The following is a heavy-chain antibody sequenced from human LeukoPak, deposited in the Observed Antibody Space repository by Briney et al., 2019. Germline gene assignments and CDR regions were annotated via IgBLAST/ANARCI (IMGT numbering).Heavy chain of an antibody. CDR1: GGSISSYF. V-gene: IGHV4-4*07. CDR2: MYSTGSN. Sequence: SETLSLTCTVSGGSISSYFWTWIRQPAGKGLEWIARMYSTGSNNYNPSLKSRVTMSLDTSKNHLSLNLTSVTAADTAVYYCAREPTSGREPTSGRPLDYWGQGTLVTVSS. CDR3: AREPTSGREPTSGRPLDY. J-gene: IGHJ4*02. D-gene: IGHD5-12*01.